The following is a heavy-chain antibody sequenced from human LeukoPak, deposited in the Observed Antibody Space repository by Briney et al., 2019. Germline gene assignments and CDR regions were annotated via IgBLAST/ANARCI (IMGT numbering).Heavy chain of an antibody. D-gene: IGHD5-18*01. CDR2: ISGSGAST. CDR3: TTHTAYNYFDY. Sequence: GGSLRLSCAASGFTFSSYAMSWVRQAPGGGLEWVSAISGSGASTYYADSVKGRFTISRDNSKNTLYLQMNSLKTEDTAVYYCTTHTAYNYFDYWGQGTLVTVSS. CDR1: GFTFSSYA. J-gene: IGHJ4*02. V-gene: IGHV3-23*01.